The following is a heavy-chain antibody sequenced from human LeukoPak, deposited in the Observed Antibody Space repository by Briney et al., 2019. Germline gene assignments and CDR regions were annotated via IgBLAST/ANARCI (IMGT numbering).Heavy chain of an antibody. V-gene: IGHV1-69*13. D-gene: IGHD5-24*01. J-gene: IGHJ6*02. CDR1: GGTFSSYA. CDR2: IIPIFGTA. Sequence: SVKVSCKASGGTFSSYAISWVRQAPGQGLEWMGGIIPIFGTANYAQKFQGRVTITAGESTSTAYMELSSLRSEDTAVYYCASLRRDGYNYGYYYGMDVWGQGTTVTVSS. CDR3: ASLRRDGYNYGYYYGMDV.